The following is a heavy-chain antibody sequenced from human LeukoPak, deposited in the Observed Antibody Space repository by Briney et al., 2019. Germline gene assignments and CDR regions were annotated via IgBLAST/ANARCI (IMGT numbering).Heavy chain of an antibody. CDR1: EFPFSSYV. CDR2: ISHDGRSR. CDR3: ARDRDYIFFDY. D-gene: IGHD4-4*01. V-gene: IGHV3-74*01. Sequence: GGSLRLSCAASEFPFSSYVMHWVRQVPGKGLVWVSRISHDGRSRTYADSVKGRFTISRDNAENTLYLQMNSLRVEDAAVYFCARDRDYIFFDYWGQGALVTVSS. J-gene: IGHJ4*02.